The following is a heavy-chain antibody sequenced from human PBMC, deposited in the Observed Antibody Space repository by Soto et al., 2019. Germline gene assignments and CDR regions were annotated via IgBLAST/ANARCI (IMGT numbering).Heavy chain of an antibody. CDR1: GDSISSSSHY. CDR3: GRLEGLATISYYFDY. D-gene: IGHD3-9*01. Sequence: SETLSLTCSVSGDSISSSSHYWGWIRQPPGKGLEWIGSIYYSGSTYYNPSLKSRVTISVDTSKNQFSLKLMSLSAADTAVYYCGRLEGLATISYYFDYWGQGALVTVSS. J-gene: IGHJ4*02. V-gene: IGHV4-39*01. CDR2: IYYSGST.